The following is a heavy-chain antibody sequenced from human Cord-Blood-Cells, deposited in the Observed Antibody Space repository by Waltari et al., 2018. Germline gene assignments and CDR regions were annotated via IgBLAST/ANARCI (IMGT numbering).Heavy chain of an antibody. J-gene: IGHJ6*02. Sequence: QVQLVQSGAEVKKPGASVKVSCKASGYTFTGYYMHWVRQAPGQGLEGMGWINPNRRGTNNAQKFQGRVTMTRDTSISTAYMELSRLRSDDTAVYYCARVSSTSRFGDVWGQGTTVTVSS. CDR3: ARVSSTSRFGDV. V-gene: IGHV1-2*02. CDR2: INPNRRGT. CDR1: GYTFTGYY. D-gene: IGHD2-2*01.